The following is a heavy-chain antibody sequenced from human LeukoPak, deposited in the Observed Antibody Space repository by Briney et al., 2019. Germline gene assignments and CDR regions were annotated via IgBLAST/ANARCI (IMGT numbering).Heavy chain of an antibody. CDR3: ARHVGPAAIARYYYYCGMDV. CDR2: TYYSGST. V-gene: IGHV4-59*08. J-gene: IGHJ6*02. Sequence: SETLSLTCTVSGGSLRSYYWSWIRQPPGKGLAWIGYTYYSGSTNYNPSLKSRVTIPVDTSKNQFSLKLSSVTAADTAVYYCARHVGPAAIARYYYYCGMDVWGQGTAVTVSS. CDR1: GGSLRSYY. D-gene: IGHD2-2*01.